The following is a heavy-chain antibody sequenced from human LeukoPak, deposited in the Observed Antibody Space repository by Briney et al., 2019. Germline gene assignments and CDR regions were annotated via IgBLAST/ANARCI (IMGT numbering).Heavy chain of an antibody. J-gene: IGHJ3*02. V-gene: IGHV3-20*04. CDR3: ARDSDDILTGYGAFDI. D-gene: IGHD3-9*01. CDR1: GFTFDDYG. CDR2: INWNGGST. Sequence: GGSLRLSCAASGFTFDDYGMSWVRQAPGKGLEWVSGINWNGGSTGYADSVKGRFTISRDSAKNSLYLQMNSLRAEDTALYYCARDSDDILTGYGAFDIWGQGTMVTVSS.